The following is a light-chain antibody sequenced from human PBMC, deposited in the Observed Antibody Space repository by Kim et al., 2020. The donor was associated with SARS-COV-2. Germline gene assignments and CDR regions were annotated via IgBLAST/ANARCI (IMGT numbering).Light chain of an antibody. V-gene: IGLV3-1*01. J-gene: IGLJ3*02. Sequence: VSPGQTASITCSGNKLGDRYVCWYQHRSGQSPVLVIYQDDQRPSGIAERFSGSNSGNTATLTISGTQAMDEADYYCQAWDSNSNWVFGGGTQLTVL. CDR3: QAWDSNSNWV. CDR2: QDD. CDR1: KLGDRY.